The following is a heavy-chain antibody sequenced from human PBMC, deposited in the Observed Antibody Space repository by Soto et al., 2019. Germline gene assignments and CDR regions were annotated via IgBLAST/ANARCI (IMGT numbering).Heavy chain of an antibody. V-gene: IGHV4-34*01. CDR2: INHSGST. D-gene: IGHD3-3*01. CDR1: GGSFSGYY. Sequence: SETLSLTCAVYGGSFSGYYWIWIRQPPGKGLEWIGEINHSGSTNYNPSLKSRVTISVDTSKNQFSLKLSSVTAADTAVYYCARENHLGFWSGIKENPWCQGTLVNVSS. J-gene: IGHJ5*02. CDR3: ARENHLGFWSGIKENP.